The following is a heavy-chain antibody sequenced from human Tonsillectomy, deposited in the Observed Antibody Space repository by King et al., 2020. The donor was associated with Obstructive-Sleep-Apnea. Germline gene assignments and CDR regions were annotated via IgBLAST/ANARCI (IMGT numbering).Heavy chain of an antibody. CDR1: VGSISSFY. D-gene: IGHD2-8*01. CDR3: AKWHQYGGTRYYFDY. Sequence: QLQESGPGLVKPSETLSLTFTVSVGSISSFYWCWIRQPPGKGLEWLGHLYHTGSTNYNPTLKSRVTISVDKSKKHFSLRLSSVTAADTAVYYCAKWHQYGGTRYYFDYWGQGTLVTVSS. V-gene: IGHV4-59*01. J-gene: IGHJ4*02. CDR2: LYHTGST.